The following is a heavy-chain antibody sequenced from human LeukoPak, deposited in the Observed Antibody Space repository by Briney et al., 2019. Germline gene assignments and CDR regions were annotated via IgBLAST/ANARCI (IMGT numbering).Heavy chain of an antibody. V-gene: IGHV6-1*01. D-gene: IGHD2-15*01. J-gene: IGHJ4*02. Sequence: SQTLSLTCAISGDSVSSNSAAWNWIRQSPSRGLEWLGRTYYRSKWYNDYAVSVKSRITINPDTSKNQFSLQLNSVTPEDTAVYYCAVPSGDCSGGSCLPLYWGQGTLVTVSS. CDR1: GDSVSSNSAA. CDR3: AVPSGDCSGGSCLPLY. CDR2: TYYRSKWYN.